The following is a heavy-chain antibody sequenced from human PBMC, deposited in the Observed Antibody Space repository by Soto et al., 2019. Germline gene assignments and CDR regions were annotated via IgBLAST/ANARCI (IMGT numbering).Heavy chain of an antibody. Sequence: QVQLVQSGAEVREPGASVKVSCKASGYTFTNYGVSWVRQAPGQGLEWMGWIGGYKGNTNYAQKLQGRATLTTDTSMSTAYMELRSWRSDDTALYGCAPHTLDTGIPSGSWGQGTLVTVSS. J-gene: IGHJ5*02. CDR1: GYTFTNYG. D-gene: IGHD5-18*01. CDR2: IGGYKGNT. CDR3: APHTLDTGIPSGS. V-gene: IGHV1-18*01.